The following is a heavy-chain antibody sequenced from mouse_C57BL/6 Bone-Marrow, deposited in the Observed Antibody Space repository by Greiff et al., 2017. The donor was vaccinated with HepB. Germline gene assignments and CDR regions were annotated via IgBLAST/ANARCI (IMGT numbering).Heavy chain of an antibody. J-gene: IGHJ1*03. Sequence: VQLQQPGAELVKPGASVKLSCKASGYTFTSYWMHWVKQRPGQGLEWIGMIHPYSGSTNYNEKFKSKATLTVDKSSSTAYMQLSSLTSEDSAVYYCAAPYPYYYGSSYYGWYFDVWGTGTTVTVSS. CDR3: AAPYPYYYGSSYYGWYFDV. V-gene: IGHV1-64*01. D-gene: IGHD1-1*01. CDR1: GYTFTSYW. CDR2: IHPYSGST.